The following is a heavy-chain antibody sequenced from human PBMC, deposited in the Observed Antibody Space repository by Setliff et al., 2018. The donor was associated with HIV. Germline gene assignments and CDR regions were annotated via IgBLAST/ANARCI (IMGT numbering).Heavy chain of an antibody. CDR3: ARESTATGLDN. D-gene: IGHD5-12*01. Sequence: GGSLRLSCAASGFTFSSYRMNWVRQAPGKGLEWVSSISSGSSYIYYANSLKGRFIISRDNAKNSLYLQMNSLRAEDTAVYYCARESTATGLDNWGPGTLVTVSS. V-gene: IGHV3-21*06. CDR2: ISSGSSYI. CDR1: GFTFSSYR. J-gene: IGHJ4*02.